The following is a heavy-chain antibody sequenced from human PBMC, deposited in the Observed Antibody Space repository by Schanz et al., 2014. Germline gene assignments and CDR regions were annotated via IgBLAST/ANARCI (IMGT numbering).Heavy chain of an antibody. CDR3: ARDPNSVNELDY. J-gene: IGHJ4*02. CDR1: GFTFSDHW. Sequence: EVQLVESGGALVQPGGSLRLSCSASGFTFSDHWMSWVRQAPGKGLEWVANIKGDSSVKAYVDSVRGRFTLSRDNVKNSVYLQMNSLRVDDTAVYYCARDPNSVNELDYWGQGTLVTVSS. V-gene: IGHV3-7*03. CDR2: IKGDSSVK. D-gene: IGHD5-12*01.